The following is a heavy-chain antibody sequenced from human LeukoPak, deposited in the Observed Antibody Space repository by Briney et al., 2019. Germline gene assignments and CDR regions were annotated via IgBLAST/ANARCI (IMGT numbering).Heavy chain of an antibody. D-gene: IGHD6-6*01. CDR2: ISWNSGSI. J-gene: IGHJ4*02. CDR1: GFTFDDYA. Sequence: GRSLRLSCAASGFTFDDYAMHWVRQAPGKGLEWVSGISWNSGSIGYADSVKGRFTISRDNAKNSLYLQMNSLRAEDTALYYCAKDTRALRSIASVGFDYWGQGTLVTVSS. V-gene: IGHV3-9*01. CDR3: AKDTRALRSIASVGFDY.